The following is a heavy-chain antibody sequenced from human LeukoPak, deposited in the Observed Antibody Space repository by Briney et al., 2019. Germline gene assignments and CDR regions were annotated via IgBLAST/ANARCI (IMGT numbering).Heavy chain of an antibody. CDR3: ARELVAATYFYNYGMDV. J-gene: IGHJ6*02. Sequence: PSETLSLTCIVSGGSIRSSNYYWGWIRQPPGKGPEWIGSVYYNGNTYYNEPLKSRVIIPIDTSKNQFSLKVTSVTAADTAVYYCARELVAATYFYNYGMDVWGQGTTVTVSS. CDR2: VYYNGNT. V-gene: IGHV4-39*02. CDR1: GGSIRSSNYY. D-gene: IGHD2-15*01.